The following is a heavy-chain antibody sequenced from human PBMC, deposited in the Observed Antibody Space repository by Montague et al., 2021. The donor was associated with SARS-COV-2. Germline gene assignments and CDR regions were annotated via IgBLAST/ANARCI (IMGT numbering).Heavy chain of an antibody. D-gene: IGHD3-22*01. V-gene: IGHV4-31*03. CDR3: ARAATITMIVVVIDAFDX. CDR2: IYYSGST. J-gene: IGHJ3*02. CDR1: GGSISSGCYY. Sequence: TLSLTCTVSGGSISSGCYYWSWIRQHPGKGLEWLGHIYYSGSTYYNPSLKSRVTISVDTSKNQFSLKLSSVTAADTAVYYWARAATITMIVVVIDAFDXRGQGTMVTVSS.